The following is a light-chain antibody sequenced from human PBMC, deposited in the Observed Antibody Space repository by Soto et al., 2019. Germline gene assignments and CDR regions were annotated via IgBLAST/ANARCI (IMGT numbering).Light chain of an antibody. CDR1: STDVGGYNY. CDR3: CSYAGSYV. J-gene: IGLJ1*01. CDR2: DVS. V-gene: IGLV2-11*01. Sequence: ALTQPASVSGSPGQSIAISCTGTSTDVGGYNYVSWYQQHPGKAPKLMIYDVSKRPSGVPDRFSGSKSGNTASLTISGLQAEDEADYYCCSYAGSYVFGTGTKVTVL.